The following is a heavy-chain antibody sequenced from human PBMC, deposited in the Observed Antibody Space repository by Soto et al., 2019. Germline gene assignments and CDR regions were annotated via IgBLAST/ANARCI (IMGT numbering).Heavy chain of an antibody. J-gene: IGHJ6*02. CDR2: INHSGST. Sequence: SLTCAVYGGSLSGYYWSWIRQPPGKGLEWIGEINHSGSTNYNPSLKSRVTISVDTSKNQFSLKLSSVTAADTAVYYCARGYCSSTSCYARGHYYGMDAWGQGTTVTVSS. CDR3: ARGYCSSTSCYARGHYYGMDA. D-gene: IGHD2-2*01. CDR1: GGSLSGYY. V-gene: IGHV4-34*01.